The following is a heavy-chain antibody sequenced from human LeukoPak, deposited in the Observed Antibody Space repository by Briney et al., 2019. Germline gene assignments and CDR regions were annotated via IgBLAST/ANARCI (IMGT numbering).Heavy chain of an antibody. CDR2: IIPILGIA. Sequence: SVKVSFTASGGTFSSYAISWVRQAPGQGLEWMGRIIPILGIANYAQKFQGRVTITADKSTSTAYMELSSLRSEDTAVYYCARELSSPYYFDYWGQGTLVTVSS. V-gene: IGHV1-69*04. CDR1: GGTFSSYA. CDR3: ARELSSPYYFDY. J-gene: IGHJ4*02. D-gene: IGHD6-6*01.